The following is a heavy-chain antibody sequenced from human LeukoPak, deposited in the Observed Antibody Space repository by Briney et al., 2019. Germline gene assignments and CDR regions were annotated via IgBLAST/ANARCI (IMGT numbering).Heavy chain of an antibody. V-gene: IGHV4-59*01. J-gene: IGHJ4*02. Sequence: SETLSLTCTVSGGSISSYYWSWILQPPGKGLEWIGYVYYSGSTNYNPSLKSRVTISVDTSKNQFSLKLSSVTAADTAVYYCAGGYDFWSGYYRIDLNYWGQGTLVTVSS. CDR2: VYYSGST. CDR1: GGSISSYY. CDR3: AGGYDFWSGYYRIDLNY. D-gene: IGHD3-3*01.